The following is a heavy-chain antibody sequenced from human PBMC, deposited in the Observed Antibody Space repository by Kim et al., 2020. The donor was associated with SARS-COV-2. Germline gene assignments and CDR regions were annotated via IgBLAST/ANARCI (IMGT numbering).Heavy chain of an antibody. V-gene: IGHV3-30-3*01. CDR3: ARDRSLAAAGTAPWDY. J-gene: IGHJ4*02. CDR2: ISYDGSNK. Sequence: GGSLRLSCAASGFTFSSYAMHWVRQAPGKGLEWVAVISYDGSNKYYADSVKGRFTISRDNSKNTLYLQMNSLRAEDTAVYYCARDRSLAAAGTAPWDYWGQGTLVTVSS. CDR1: GFTFSSYA. D-gene: IGHD6-13*01.